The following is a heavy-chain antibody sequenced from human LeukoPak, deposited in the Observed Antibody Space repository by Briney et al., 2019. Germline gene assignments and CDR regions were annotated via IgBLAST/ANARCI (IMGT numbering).Heavy chain of an antibody. CDR1: GVPISSYY. D-gene: IGHD2-2*02. Sequence: PSETLSLTRTVSGVPISSYYWSWLRPPPGKGLEGIGYIYYSGSTNYNPSLKSRVTITVDTSKNQFSLKLSSVTAADPAVYYCARIVPASIPDNWFDPWGQGTLVTVSS. J-gene: IGHJ5*02. V-gene: IGHV4-59*01. CDR3: ARIVPASIPDNWFDP. CDR2: IYYSGST.